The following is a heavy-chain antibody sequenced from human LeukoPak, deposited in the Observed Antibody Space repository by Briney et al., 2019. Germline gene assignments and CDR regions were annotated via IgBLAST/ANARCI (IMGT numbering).Heavy chain of an antibody. J-gene: IGHJ4*02. CDR1: GGSFSGYY. V-gene: IGHV4-34*01. Sequence: SETLSLTCAVYGGSFSGYYWSWIRQPPGKGLEWIGEINHSGSTNYNPSLKSRVTISVDTSKNQFSLKLSSVTAADTAVYYCARRVRGVIPRFDYWGQGTLVTASS. CDR2: INHSGST. CDR3: ARRVRGVIPRFDY. D-gene: IGHD3-10*01.